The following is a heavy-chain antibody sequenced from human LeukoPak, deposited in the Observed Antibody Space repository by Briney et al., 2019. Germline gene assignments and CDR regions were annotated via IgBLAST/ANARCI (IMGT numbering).Heavy chain of an antibody. V-gene: IGHV3-30*04. D-gene: IGHD6-6*01. CDR3: ARVRYNGIAAPSGKIFDY. J-gene: IGHJ4*02. Sequence: GRSLRLSCAASGFTFSSYAMHWLRQAPGKGLEWVAVISYDGSNKYYADSVKGRFTISRDNSKNTLYLQMDSLRAEDTAVYYCARVRYNGIAAPSGKIFDYWGQGTVVTVSS. CDR1: GFTFSSYA. CDR2: ISYDGSNK.